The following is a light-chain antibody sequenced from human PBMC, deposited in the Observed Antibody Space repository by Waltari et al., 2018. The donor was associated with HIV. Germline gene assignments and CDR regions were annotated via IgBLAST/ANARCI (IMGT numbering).Light chain of an antibody. V-gene: IGKV1-5*03. Sequence: IQMTQSPETLSASLGDRVTITCRASQSVNEWLAWFQQKPGKAPKLLISKVSTLERGVPSRVSGGGSGTQFTLTISSMQPDDFASYYCQQFHSYWTFGQGTRVEIK. CDR2: KVS. J-gene: IGKJ1*01. CDR1: QSVNEW. CDR3: QQFHSYWT.